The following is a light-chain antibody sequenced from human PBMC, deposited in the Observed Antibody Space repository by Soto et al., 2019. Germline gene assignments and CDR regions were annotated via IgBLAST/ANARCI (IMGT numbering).Light chain of an antibody. V-gene: IGKV1D-13*01. CDR1: QGISSA. J-gene: IGKJ5*01. CDR3: QQFNNYPLT. Sequence: AIQLTQSPSSLSASVGDRVTITCRASQGISSAVARYQQKPGKPPKLLMYDASSLESGVPPRFSGSGSGTDFTLSISSLQPEDFATYYCQQFNNYPLTFGQGTRLEIK. CDR2: DAS.